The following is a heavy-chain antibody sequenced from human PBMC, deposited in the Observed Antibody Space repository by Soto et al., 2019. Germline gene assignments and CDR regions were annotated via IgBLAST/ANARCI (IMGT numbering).Heavy chain of an antibody. CDR1: GYTFTSHD. D-gene: IGHD3-22*01. CDR3: TRVRTYFPSGGSCYVDYWFDS. J-gene: IGHJ5*01. V-gene: IGHV1-8*01. Sequence: QVQLVQSGAEVKKPGASVKVSCKASGYTFTSHDINWVRQAPGLGLEWLGWMHPNTGTTGFAQNFQGRVALTRDTSISTACMELTSLASEDTGVYYCTRVRTYFPSGGSCYVDYWFDSWGQGTLVTVSS. CDR2: MHPNTGTT.